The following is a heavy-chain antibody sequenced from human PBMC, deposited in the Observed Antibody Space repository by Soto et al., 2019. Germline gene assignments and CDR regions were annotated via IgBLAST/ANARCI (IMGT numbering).Heavy chain of an antibody. Sequence: VASVKVSCKASGVTFSSYAISWVRQAPGQGLEWMGGIIPIFGTANYAQKFQGRVTITADESTSTAYMELSSLRSEDTAVYYCAMYYYDSSGYGYWGQGTLVTVSS. D-gene: IGHD3-22*01. J-gene: IGHJ4*02. V-gene: IGHV1-69*13. CDR2: IIPIFGTA. CDR3: AMYYYDSSGYGY. CDR1: GVTFSSYA.